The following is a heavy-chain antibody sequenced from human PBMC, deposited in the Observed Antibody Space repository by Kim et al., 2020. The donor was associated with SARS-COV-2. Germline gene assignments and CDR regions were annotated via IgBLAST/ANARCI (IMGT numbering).Heavy chain of an antibody. J-gene: IGHJ3*02. D-gene: IGHD6-13*01. V-gene: IGHV3-33*01. CDR3: ARGQHAWGYSSSADALDI. CDR1: GFTFSSYG. CDR2: IWYDGSNK. Sequence: GGSLRLSCAASGFTFSSYGMHWVRQAPGKGLEWVAVIWYDGSNKYYADSVKGRFTISRDNSKNTLYLQMNSLRAEDTAVYYCARGQHAWGYSSSADALDIWGQGTPVTVSS.